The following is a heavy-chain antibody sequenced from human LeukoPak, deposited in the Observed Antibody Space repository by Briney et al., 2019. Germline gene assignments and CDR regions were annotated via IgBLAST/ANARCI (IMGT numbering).Heavy chain of an antibody. D-gene: IGHD6-19*01. V-gene: IGHV1-46*04. CDR2: VDSSGGST. CDR3: ARGERQWLITVYYYYMDV. Sequence: ASVKVSCMASGYPFTSYQMHWVRQAPGQGLEWMGIVDSSGGSTTYAEKLQGRVTMTRDTSTSTVYMELSSLRSEDTAVYYCARGERQWLITVYYYYMDVWGKRTPVTVSS. J-gene: IGHJ6*03. CDR1: GYPFTSYQ.